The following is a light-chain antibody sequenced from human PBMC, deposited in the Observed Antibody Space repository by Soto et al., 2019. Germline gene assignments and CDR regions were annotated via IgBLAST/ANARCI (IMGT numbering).Light chain of an antibody. CDR3: HQYNNWPYT. V-gene: IGKV3-15*01. CDR1: QSVSSN. J-gene: IGKJ2*01. Sequence: EIVMTQSPATLSVSPGERATLSCRASQSVSSNLGWYQQKSGQAPRLLIYVASTRATGIPARFSGSGSGTEFTITISSLQSEDFAVYYCHQYNNWPYTFGQGTKLEIK. CDR2: VAS.